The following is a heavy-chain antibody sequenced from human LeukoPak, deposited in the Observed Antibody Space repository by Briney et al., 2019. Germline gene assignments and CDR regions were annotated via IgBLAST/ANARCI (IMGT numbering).Heavy chain of an antibody. V-gene: IGHV4-39*01. CDR2: IYYSGST. D-gene: IGHD6-19*01. CDR3: AITAVAGTFDY. J-gene: IGHJ4*02. Sequence: SETLSLTCTVSGGSISSSSYYWGWIRQPPGKGLEWIGSIYYSGSTYYNPSLKSRVTISVDTSKNQFSLKLSSVTAADTAVYYCAITAVAGTFDYWGQGTLVTVSS. CDR1: GGSISSSSYY.